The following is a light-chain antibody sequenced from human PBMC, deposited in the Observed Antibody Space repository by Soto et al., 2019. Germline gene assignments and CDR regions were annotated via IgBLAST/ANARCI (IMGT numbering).Light chain of an antibody. V-gene: IGKV1-27*01. CDR3: QYYNSAPLT. Sequence: DVQMTQSPSSLSAFVGDRVTITCRASQGIAPYLSWFQQKPGKVPKLLIYATSTLQSGVPSRFSGSGSGTDFTLTISSLQPEDVGTYYCQYYNSAPLTCGGGTKVEIK. CDR1: QGIAPY. J-gene: IGKJ4*01. CDR2: ATS.